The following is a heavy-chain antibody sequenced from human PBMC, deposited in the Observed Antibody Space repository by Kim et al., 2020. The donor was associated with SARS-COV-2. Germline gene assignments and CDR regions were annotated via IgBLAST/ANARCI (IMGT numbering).Heavy chain of an antibody. D-gene: IGHD6-19*01. CDR2: CRDKAHRYTT. CDR3: ARVGQWPLDY. J-gene: IGHJ4*02. V-gene: IGHV3-72*01. Sequence: GGSLRLSCKASGFSISDHYMDWARQAPGKGLQWVGHCRDKAHRYTTEYAASVKGRFTVSRDDAGNSLYLQMNNLRPEDTAVYYCARVGQWPLDYWGQGTHVTVSS. CDR1: GFSISDHY.